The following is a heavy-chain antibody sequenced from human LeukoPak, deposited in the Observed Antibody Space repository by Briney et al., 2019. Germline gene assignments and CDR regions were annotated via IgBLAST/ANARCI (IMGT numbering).Heavy chain of an antibody. CDR2: IIRNSGSI. CDR1: GFTFDDYA. V-gene: IGHV3-9*01. Sequence: PGGSLRLSCAAAGFTFDDYAMHWVRQAPGKGLEWVAGIIRNSGSIGYAESVKGRFTISRDNSKNSLYLQMNSLRAEDTALYYCVKDIDSGYYCGMDVWGQGTTVTPSS. D-gene: IGHD1-26*01. CDR3: VKDIDSGYYCGMDV. J-gene: IGHJ6*01.